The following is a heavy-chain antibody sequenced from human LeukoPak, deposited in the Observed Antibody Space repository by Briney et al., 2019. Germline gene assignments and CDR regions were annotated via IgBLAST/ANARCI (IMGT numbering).Heavy chain of an antibody. Sequence: GGSLRLSCAASGFTFSSYAMSWVRQAPGKGLEWVSAISGSGGSTYYADSVKGRFTISRDNAKNSLYLQMNSVRDEDTAVYYCARSCGGDCYFPHFDYWGQGTLVTVSS. D-gene: IGHD2-21*02. J-gene: IGHJ4*02. CDR1: GFTFSSYA. V-gene: IGHV3-23*01. CDR3: ARSCGGDCYFPHFDY. CDR2: ISGSGGST.